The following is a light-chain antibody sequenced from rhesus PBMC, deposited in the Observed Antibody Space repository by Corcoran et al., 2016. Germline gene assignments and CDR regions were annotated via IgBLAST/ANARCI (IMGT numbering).Light chain of an antibody. J-gene: IGKJ1*01. CDR3: LQYNSDPWT. CDR1: QGISTY. V-gene: IGKV1-43*02. Sequence: DIQMTQSPSSLSASVGDRVTITCRASQGISTYLNWYQQKQGKAPKRLIYKASSLESGVPSRFSGSGSGTDFTLTISSLQPEEFATYYCLQYNSDPWTFGQGTKVEIK. CDR2: KAS.